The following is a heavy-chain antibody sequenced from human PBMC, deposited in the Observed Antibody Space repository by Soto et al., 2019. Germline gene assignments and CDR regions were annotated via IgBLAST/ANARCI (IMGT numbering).Heavy chain of an antibody. J-gene: IGHJ4*02. CDR2: IWYDGSNK. V-gene: IGHV3-33*01. Sequence: QVQLVESGGGVVQPGTSLRLSCAASGFSFSSYDIHWVRQAPGKGLEWVAVIWYDGSNKYYADSVKGRFIISRDNSKNTLYLQMNILRADDTAVYYCARGYSSSRDLGYWGQGTLVTVSS. D-gene: IGHD6-13*01. CDR1: GFSFSSYD. CDR3: ARGYSSSRDLGY.